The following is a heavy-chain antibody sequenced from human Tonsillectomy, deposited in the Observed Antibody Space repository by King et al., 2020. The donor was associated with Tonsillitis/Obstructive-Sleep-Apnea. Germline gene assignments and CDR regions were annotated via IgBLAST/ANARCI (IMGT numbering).Heavy chain of an antibody. Sequence: VQLQESGPGLVKHSETMSLTCTVSGGSVSSGSYYWSWIRQPPGKGLEWIGYIYYSGSTNYNPSLKSRVTISVDTSKNQFSLKLSSVTATDTAVYYCARGAFCSGTNWFDPCGEGNLVTVSS. D-gene: IGHD2-15*01. V-gene: IGHV4-61*01. J-gene: IGHJ5*02. CDR1: GGSVSSGSYY. CDR2: IYYSGST. CDR3: ARGAFCSGTNWFDP.